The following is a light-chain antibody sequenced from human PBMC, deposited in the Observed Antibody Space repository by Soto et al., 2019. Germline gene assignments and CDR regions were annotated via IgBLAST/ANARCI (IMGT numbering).Light chain of an antibody. Sequence: DFVMTQSPDSLAVSLGERATINCKSSRSVLSSSDNKNYLAWFQQKPGQPPKLLIYWASTRESGVPDRFSGSGSATDFTLNISTLQAEDVAVYYCQQYHSDPITFGQGTRLEIK. CDR1: RSVLSSSDNKNY. J-gene: IGKJ5*01. CDR2: WAS. V-gene: IGKV4-1*01. CDR3: QQYHSDPIT.